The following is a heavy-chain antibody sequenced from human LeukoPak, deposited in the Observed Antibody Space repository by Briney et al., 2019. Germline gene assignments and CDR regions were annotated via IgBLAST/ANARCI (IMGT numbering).Heavy chain of an antibody. CDR3: ARERFLEWLFDY. CDR2: IIPILGIA. D-gene: IGHD3-3*01. V-gene: IGHV1-69*04. J-gene: IGHJ4*02. CDR1: GGTFSSYA. Sequence: ASVKVSCKASGGTFSSYAISWVRQAPGQGLEWMGRIIPILGIANYAQKFQGRVTITTDESTSTAYMELSSLRSEDTAVYYCARERFLEWLFDYWGQGTLVTVSS.